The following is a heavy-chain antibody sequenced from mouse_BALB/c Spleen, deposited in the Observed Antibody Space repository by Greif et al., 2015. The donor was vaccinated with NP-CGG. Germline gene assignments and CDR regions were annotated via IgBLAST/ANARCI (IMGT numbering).Heavy chain of an antibody. Sequence: VQLVEPGAELVMPGASVKMSCKASGYTFTDYWMHWVKQRPGQGLEWIGAIDTSDSYTGYNQKFKGKATLTVDESSSTAYMQLSSLTSEDSAVYYCAGGGNYVAWFAYWGQGTLVTVSA. J-gene: IGHJ3*01. D-gene: IGHD2-1*01. CDR1: GYTFTDYW. V-gene: IGHV1-69*01. CDR3: AGGGNYVAWFAY. CDR2: IDTSDSYT.